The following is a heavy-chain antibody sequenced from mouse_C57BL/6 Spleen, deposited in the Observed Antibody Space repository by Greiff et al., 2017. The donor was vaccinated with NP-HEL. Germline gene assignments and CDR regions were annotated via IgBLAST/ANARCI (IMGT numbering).Heavy chain of an antibody. J-gene: IGHJ1*03. CDR3: ARFLYYDYGYWYFDV. Sequence: VQLQQPGAELVKPGASVKMSCKASGYTFTSYWITWVKQRPGQGLEWIGDIYPGSGSTNYNEKFKSKATLTVDTSSSTAYMQLSSLTSEDSAVYYCARFLYYDYGYWYFDVWGTGTTVTVSS. D-gene: IGHD2-4*01. CDR2: IYPGSGST. CDR1: GYTFTSYW. V-gene: IGHV1-55*01.